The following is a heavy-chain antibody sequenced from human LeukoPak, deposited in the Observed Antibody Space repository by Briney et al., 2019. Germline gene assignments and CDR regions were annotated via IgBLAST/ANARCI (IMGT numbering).Heavy chain of an antibody. Sequence: PGGSLRLSCAASGFTLDDYSMHGLRHVPEEGLECVSLISGDGGSTYYADSVKGRFTISRDNSKNSLDLQMKSLRTEDTALYYCAKDPARGYSSGRGAFEIWGQGTMLTVSS. D-gene: IGHD6-19*01. J-gene: IGHJ3*02. CDR2: ISGDGGST. V-gene: IGHV3-43*02. CDR3: AKDPARGYSSGRGAFEI. CDR1: GFTLDDYS.